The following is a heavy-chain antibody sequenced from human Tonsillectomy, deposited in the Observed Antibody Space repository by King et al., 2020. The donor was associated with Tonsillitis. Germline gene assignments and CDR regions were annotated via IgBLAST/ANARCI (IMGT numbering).Heavy chain of an antibody. Sequence: VQLVESGGGLVKPGGSLRLSCAASGFTFSSYSMNWVRQAPGKGLEWVSSISSSSSYIYYADSLKGRFTISRDNAKNSLYLQMNSLRAEDTAVYYCAAAYYYDSSGYYYHAFDIWGQGTMVTVSS. CDR1: GFTFSSYS. CDR3: AAAYYYDSSGYYYHAFDI. J-gene: IGHJ3*02. D-gene: IGHD3-22*01. V-gene: IGHV3-21*01. CDR2: ISSSSSYI.